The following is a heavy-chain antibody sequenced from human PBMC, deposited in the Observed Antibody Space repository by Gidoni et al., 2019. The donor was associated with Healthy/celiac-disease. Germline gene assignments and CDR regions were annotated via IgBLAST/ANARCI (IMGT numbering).Heavy chain of an antibody. CDR3: ARDSSRGPQNWFDP. CDR2: IYYSGST. Sequence: TCTVSGGSISSSSYYWGWIRQPPGKGLEWIGSIYYSGSTYYNPSLQSRVTISVDTSKNQFSLKLSSVTAADTAVYYCARDSSRGPQNWFDPWGQGTLVTVSS. CDR1: GGSISSSSYY. D-gene: IGHD6-13*01. J-gene: IGHJ5*02. V-gene: IGHV4-39*07.